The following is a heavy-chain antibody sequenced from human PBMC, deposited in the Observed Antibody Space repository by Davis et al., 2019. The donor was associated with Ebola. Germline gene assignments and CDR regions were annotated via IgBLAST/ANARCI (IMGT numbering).Heavy chain of an antibody. D-gene: IGHD5-24*01. CDR3: AREAGDDGGVDY. J-gene: IGHJ4*02. CDR2: INHSGST. V-gene: IGHV4-34*01. Sequence: SETLSLTCAVYGGSFSGYYWSWIRQPPGKGLEWIGEINHSGSTNYNPSLKSRVTISVDTSKNQFSLKLSSVTAADTAVYYCAREAGDDGGVDYWGQGTLVTVSS. CDR1: GGSFSGYY.